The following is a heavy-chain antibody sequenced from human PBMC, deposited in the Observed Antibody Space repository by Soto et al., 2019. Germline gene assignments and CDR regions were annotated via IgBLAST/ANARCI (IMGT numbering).Heavy chain of an antibody. J-gene: IGHJ4*02. CDR3: ARHVLGHREDF. D-gene: IGHD3-16*01. V-gene: IGHV4-39*01. CDR2: FPYGGST. CDR1: GGSISSRSYY. Sequence: PSETLSLTCTVSGGSISSRSYYWTWIRQTPGKGLEWIGTFPYGGSTYYNPSLNSRVAISVDTSKNQFSLTLSSLTAADTAVYFCARHVLGHREDFWGQGTLVTVSS.